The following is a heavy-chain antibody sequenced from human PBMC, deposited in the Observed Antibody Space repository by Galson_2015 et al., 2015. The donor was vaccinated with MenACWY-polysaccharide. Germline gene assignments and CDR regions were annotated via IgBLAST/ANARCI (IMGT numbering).Heavy chain of an antibody. Sequence: SLRLSCAGSGFSVSAYGMSWVRQAPGKGLEWVSSISASHDSKYYADSVKGRFTISRDNSKKTLFLQMNSLRAEDTALYYCVNDVDMVPLGHPVCAFDSWGQGTMVIVSS. CDR1: GFSVSAYG. CDR3: VNDVDMVPLGHPVCAFDS. J-gene: IGHJ3*01. CDR2: ISASHDSK. D-gene: IGHD2-8*01. V-gene: IGHV3-23*01.